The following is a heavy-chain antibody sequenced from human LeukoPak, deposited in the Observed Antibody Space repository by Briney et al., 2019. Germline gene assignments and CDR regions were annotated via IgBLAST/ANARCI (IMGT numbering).Heavy chain of an antibody. V-gene: IGHV4-39*07. CDR1: GGSINSRSDY. D-gene: IGHD3-9*01. CDR3: ARDLPTILGVGWFDP. CDR2: VYYSGST. J-gene: IGHJ5*02. Sequence: SETLSLTCTVSGGSINSRSDYWGWIRQPPGKGLEWIGNVYYSGSTYYNPSLKSRVTISVDTSKNQFSLKLSSVTAADTAVYYCARDLPTILGVGWFDPWGQGTLVTVSS.